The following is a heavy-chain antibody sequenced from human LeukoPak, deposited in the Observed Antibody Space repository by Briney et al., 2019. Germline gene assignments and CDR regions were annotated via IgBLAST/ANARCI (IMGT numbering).Heavy chain of an antibody. CDR3: ASASSHRIAAGGDY. D-gene: IGHD6-13*01. Sequence: PGGSLRLSCAASGFTFSNYWMHWVRQAPGKGLVWVSRINSDGSGRNYADSVKGRFTISRDNAKNTLYLQMNGLRAEDTAVYYCASASSHRIAAGGDYWGQGTLVTVSS. CDR1: GFTFSNYW. V-gene: IGHV3-74*01. J-gene: IGHJ4*02. CDR2: INSDGSGR.